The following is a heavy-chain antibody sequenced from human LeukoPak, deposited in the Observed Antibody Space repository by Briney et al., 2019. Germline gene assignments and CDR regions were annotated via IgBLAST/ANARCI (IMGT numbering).Heavy chain of an antibody. D-gene: IGHD3-16*02. V-gene: IGHV3-11*04. CDR3: AREWEWGSYRYPCDY. CDR1: GYTFSDYY. Sequence: GGSLRLSCAASGYTFSDYYMSWIRQAPGKGLEWVSYISSSGSTIYYADSVKGRFTISRDNAKNSLYLQMNSLRAEDTAVYYCAREWEWGSYRYPCDYWGQGTLVTVSS. J-gene: IGHJ4*02. CDR2: ISSSGSTI.